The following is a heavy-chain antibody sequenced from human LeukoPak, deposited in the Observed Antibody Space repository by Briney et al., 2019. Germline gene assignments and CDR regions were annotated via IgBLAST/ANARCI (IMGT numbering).Heavy chain of an antibody. V-gene: IGHV4-59*01. CDR1: GGSISSYY. J-gene: IGHJ4*02. D-gene: IGHD3-3*01. CDR2: IYYSGST. CDR3: AREFSWSGFFDY. Sequence: SETVSLTCTVSGGSISSYYWSWIRQPPGKGLEWIGYIYYSGSTNYNPSLKSRVTISVDTSKNQFSLNLSSVTAADTAVYYCAREFSWSGFFDYWGQGTLVTVSS.